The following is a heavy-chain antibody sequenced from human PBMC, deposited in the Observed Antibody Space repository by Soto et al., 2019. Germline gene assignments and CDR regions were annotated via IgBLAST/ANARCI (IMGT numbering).Heavy chain of an antibody. J-gene: IGHJ3*02. V-gene: IGHV4-30-4*01. D-gene: IGHD2-15*01. CDR1: GGSISSGDYY. CDR2: IYYSGST. Sequence: QVQLQESGPGLVKPSQTLSLTCTVSGGSISSGDYYWSWIRQPPGKGLEWIGYIYYSGSTYYNPSLTTRLTISVDTSKNQFSLKLSSVTAADTAVYYCERYCNGGSWPNDAFDIWGQGTMVTVSS. CDR3: ERYCNGGSWPNDAFDI.